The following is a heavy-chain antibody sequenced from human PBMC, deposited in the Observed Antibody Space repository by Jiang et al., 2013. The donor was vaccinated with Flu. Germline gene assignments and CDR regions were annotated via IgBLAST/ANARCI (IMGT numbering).Heavy chain of an antibody. CDR3: ARDVSSVAGTFDY. D-gene: IGHD6-19*01. CDR1: GDSVSSNAAV. CDR2: TYHRSEWFS. V-gene: IGHV6-1*01. Sequence: QTLSLTCAISGDSVSSNAAVWNWIRQSPSRGLEWLGRTYHRSEWFSDYAFSVNGRISINADTSTNQVSLHLTSVTPEDTAVYYCARDVSSVAGTFDYWARESWLLSPQ. J-gene: IGHJ4*02.